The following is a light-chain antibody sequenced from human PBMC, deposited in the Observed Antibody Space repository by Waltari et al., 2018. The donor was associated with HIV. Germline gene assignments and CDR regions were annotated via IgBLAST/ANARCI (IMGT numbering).Light chain of an antibody. Sequence: AGLTQPPSVSKGLRQTATITCSGNSSNVGNQGAAWLQHHQGHPPKLLSYRSDSRPSGISERFSASRSGNIAFLTIFGLQPEDEADYYCSAWDSTLSALVFGTGTKVTVL. CDR3: SAWDSTLSALV. CDR2: RSD. V-gene: IGLV10-54*04. J-gene: IGLJ1*01. CDR1: SSNVGNQG.